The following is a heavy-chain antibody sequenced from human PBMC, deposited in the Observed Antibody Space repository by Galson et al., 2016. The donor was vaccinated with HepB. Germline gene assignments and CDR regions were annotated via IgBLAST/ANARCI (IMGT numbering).Heavy chain of an antibody. J-gene: IGHJ4*02. CDR2: ISHDGTVT. CDR1: GFPFSSYV. D-gene: IGHD3-3*01. Sequence: SLRLSCAASGFPFSSYVMHWVRQAPGEGLVWVSRISHDGTVTTYADSAKGRFTISRDNSKSTLYLQMNSLRAEDTAVYYCASGQTYDFWSASLGGYWGQGTLVIVSS. CDR3: ASGQTYDFWSASLGGY. V-gene: IGHV3-74*03.